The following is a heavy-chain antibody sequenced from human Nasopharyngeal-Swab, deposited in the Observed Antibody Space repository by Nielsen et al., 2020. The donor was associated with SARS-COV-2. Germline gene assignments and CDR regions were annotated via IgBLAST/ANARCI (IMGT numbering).Heavy chain of an antibody. V-gene: IGHV3-9*01. J-gene: IGHJ4*02. CDR3: AKDPARIVGAPTAAFDF. CDR2: INWNSGSI. CDR1: GFTFDDYA. D-gene: IGHD1-26*01. Sequence: LKISCAASGFTFDDYAMHWVRQAPGKGLEWVSGINWNSGSIGYADSVKGRFTISRDNAKNSLYLQMNSLRPEDTALYYCAKDPARIVGAPTAAFDFWGQGTLVTVSS.